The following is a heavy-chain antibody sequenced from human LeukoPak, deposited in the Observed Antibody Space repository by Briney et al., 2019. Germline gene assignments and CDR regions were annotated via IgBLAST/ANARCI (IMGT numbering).Heavy chain of an antibody. Sequence: GSLRLSCAASGFTFSSYAMSWVRQAPGKGLEWVSAIRGSGGSTYYADSVKGRFTISRDNSKNTLYLQMNSLRAEDTAVYYCAKTRLLGDYPHFDYWGQGTLVTVSS. CDR2: IRGSGGST. CDR1: GFTFSSYA. V-gene: IGHV3-23*01. CDR3: AKTRLLGDYPHFDY. D-gene: IGHD4-17*01. J-gene: IGHJ4*02.